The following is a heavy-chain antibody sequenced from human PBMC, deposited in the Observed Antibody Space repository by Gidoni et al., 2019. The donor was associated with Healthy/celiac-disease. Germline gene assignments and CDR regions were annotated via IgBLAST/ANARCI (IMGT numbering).Heavy chain of an antibody. D-gene: IGHD3-22*01. CDR1: GFTFISYA. J-gene: IGHJ4*02. CDR3: AKDQGPYYESSGYLGSDPLGY. CDR2: SSGSGGRT. V-gene: IGHV3-23*01. Sequence: EVQLLESGGGLVQPGGSLRLSCAASGFTFISYALSWVRQAPGKGLEWVSASSGSGGRTYYADSVKGRFTISRDNSKNTLYLQMNSLRAEDTAVYDCAKDQGPYYESSGYLGSDPLGYWGQGTLVTVSS.